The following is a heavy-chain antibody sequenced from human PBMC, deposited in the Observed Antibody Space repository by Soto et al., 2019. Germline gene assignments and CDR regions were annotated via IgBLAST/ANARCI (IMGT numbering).Heavy chain of an antibody. D-gene: IGHD6-6*01. J-gene: IGHJ6*02. V-gene: IGHV3-49*03. CDR3: TVEYRSSSTYYYYGMDV. CDR2: IRSKAYGGTT. CDR1: GFTFGDYA. Sequence: PGGSLRLSCTASGFTFGDYAMSWFRQAPGKGLEWVGFIRSKAYGGTTEYAASAKGRFTISRDDSKSIAYLQMNSLKTEDTAVYYCTVEYRSSSTYYYYGMDVWGQGTTVTVSS.